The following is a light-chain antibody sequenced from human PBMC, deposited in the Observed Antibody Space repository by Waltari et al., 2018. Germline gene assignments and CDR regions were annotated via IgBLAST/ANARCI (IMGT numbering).Light chain of an antibody. Sequence: DIQLTQSPSFLSASVGDRVTITCRASQGISSYLAWYQQKPRKAPKLLIYTASTLQSGVPSRFSGSGSGTEFTLTISSLQPEDFATYYCQHLNSYPVTFGQGTKLEIK. J-gene: IGKJ2*01. V-gene: IGKV1-9*01. CDR2: TAS. CDR3: QHLNSYPVT. CDR1: QGISSY.